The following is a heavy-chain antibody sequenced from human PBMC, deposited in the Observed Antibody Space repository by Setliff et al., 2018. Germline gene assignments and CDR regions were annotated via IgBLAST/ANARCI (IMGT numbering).Heavy chain of an antibody. CDR1: GGSISSDI. J-gene: IGHJ4*02. D-gene: IGHD3-9*01. CDR2: IHTGST. CDR3: AHSTTFDLHHDY. V-gene: IGHV4-4*08. Sequence: TLSLTCTVSGGSISSDIWSWIRQPPGKGLEWIGQIHTGSTNYNPSLRSRVTISVDMSKNQFSLQLTSLTAADTAVYYCAHSTTFDLHHDYWGQGALVTVSS.